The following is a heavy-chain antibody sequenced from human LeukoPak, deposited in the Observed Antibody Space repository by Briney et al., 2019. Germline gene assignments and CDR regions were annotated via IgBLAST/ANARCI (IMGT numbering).Heavy chain of an antibody. D-gene: IGHD5-24*01. V-gene: IGHV3-7*01. J-gene: IGHJ4*02. CDR2: INQEESEK. CDR3: ARERDGRFFDY. CDR1: GLIFRSYW. Sequence: PGGSLRLSCEVSGLIFRSYWMSWVRQAPGKGLEWVANINQEESEKYFEDSVKGRFTISRDNAKNSLHLQMNTLRAEDTAVYYCARERDGRFFDYWGQGTLVTVSS.